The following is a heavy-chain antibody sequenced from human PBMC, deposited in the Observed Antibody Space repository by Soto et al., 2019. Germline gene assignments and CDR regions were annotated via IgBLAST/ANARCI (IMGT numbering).Heavy chain of an antibody. V-gene: IGHV3-30*03. Sequence: PGGSLRLSCAASGFTFSSYGMHWFRQAPGKGLEWVAVISYDGSNKYYADSVKGRFTISRDNSKNTLYLQMNSLRAEDTAVYYCAGGATGMDVWGQGTTVTVYS. CDR1: GFTFSSYG. D-gene: IGHD1-26*01. CDR3: AGGATGMDV. J-gene: IGHJ6*02. CDR2: ISYDGSNK.